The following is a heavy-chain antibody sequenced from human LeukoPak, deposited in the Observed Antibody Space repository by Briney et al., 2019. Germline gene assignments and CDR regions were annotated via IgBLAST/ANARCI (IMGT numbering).Heavy chain of an antibody. V-gene: IGHV1-18*01. CDR2: ISAYNGNT. CDR1: GYTFTSYG. CDR3: ARTELGYGDILEDAFDI. Sequence: ASVKVSCKASGYTFTSYGISWVLQAPGQGLEWMGWISAYNGNTNYAQKLQGRVTMTTDTSTSTAYMELRSLRSDDTAVYYCARTELGYGDILEDAFDIWGQGTMVTVSS. D-gene: IGHD4-17*01. J-gene: IGHJ3*02.